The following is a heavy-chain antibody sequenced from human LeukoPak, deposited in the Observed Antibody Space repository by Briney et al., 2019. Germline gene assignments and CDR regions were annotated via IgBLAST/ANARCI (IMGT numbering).Heavy chain of an antibody. Sequence: AASVTVSFTASGYTFTSYYIHWVRQAPGQGLEWMGMINPSGGSTSYAQTFQGRVTMTRDTSTSTVYMELSSLRSEDTAVYYCARNKNSGFDYWGQGTLVTVSS. CDR1: GYTFTSYY. CDR3: ARNKNSGFDY. J-gene: IGHJ4*02. D-gene: IGHD3-10*01. V-gene: IGHV1-46*01. CDR2: INPSGGST.